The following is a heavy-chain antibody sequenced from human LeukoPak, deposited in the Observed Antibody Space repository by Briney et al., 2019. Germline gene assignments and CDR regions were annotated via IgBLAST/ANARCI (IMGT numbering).Heavy chain of an antibody. V-gene: IGHV3-74*01. D-gene: IGHD4-23*01. CDR3: ARGRPHGNDY. Sequence: GGSLRLSCAASGYTFSSYWMNWVRQAPGKGLVWVSRIASDGSSTTYADSVKGRFSISRDNAKNTLYLQMNSLRVEDTAVYYCARGRPHGNDYWGQGTLVTVSS. CDR2: IASDGSST. J-gene: IGHJ4*02. CDR1: GYTFSSYW.